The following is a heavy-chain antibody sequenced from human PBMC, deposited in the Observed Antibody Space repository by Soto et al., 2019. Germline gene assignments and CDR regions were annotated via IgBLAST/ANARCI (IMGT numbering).Heavy chain of an antibody. CDR3: ARENQNYYDSSGPRDY. CDR2: VRGKRGNDGT. CDR1: GFSFSDSA. V-gene: IGHV3-73*01. Sequence: PGGSLRLSCAASGFSFSDSAMHWVRQASGKGLEWIGRVRGKRGNDGTAYAASVKGRFTISRDDSKTTTYLQMNSLKIEDTAVYYCARENQNYYDSSGPRDYWGQGNLVTVS. D-gene: IGHD3-22*01. J-gene: IGHJ4*02.